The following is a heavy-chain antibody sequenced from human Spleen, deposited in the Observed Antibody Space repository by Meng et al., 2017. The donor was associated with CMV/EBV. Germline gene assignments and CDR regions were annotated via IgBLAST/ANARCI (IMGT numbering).Heavy chain of an antibody. Sequence: GESLKISCAASGFTFSSHALHWVRQTPDKGLEWVAVISYDGGNKYYADSVKGRFTISRDNSKNTLYLQMNSLRAEDTAVYYCAKDLYSSGWYYFDYWGQGTLVTVSS. J-gene: IGHJ4*02. CDR1: GFTFSSHA. V-gene: IGHV3-30*04. D-gene: IGHD6-19*01. CDR2: ISYDGGNK. CDR3: AKDLYSSGWYYFDY.